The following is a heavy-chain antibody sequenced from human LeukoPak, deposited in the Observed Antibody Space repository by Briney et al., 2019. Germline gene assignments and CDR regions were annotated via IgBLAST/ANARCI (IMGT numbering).Heavy chain of an antibody. J-gene: IGHJ3*02. D-gene: IGHD3-16*02. CDR2: IYHSGST. CDR3: ATRGSLHAFDI. V-gene: IGHV4-4*02. Sequence: SWVRQPPGKGLEWIGEIYHSGSTNYNPSLKSRVTISVDKSKNQFSLKLSSVTAADTAVYYCATRGSLHAFDIWGQGTMVTVSS.